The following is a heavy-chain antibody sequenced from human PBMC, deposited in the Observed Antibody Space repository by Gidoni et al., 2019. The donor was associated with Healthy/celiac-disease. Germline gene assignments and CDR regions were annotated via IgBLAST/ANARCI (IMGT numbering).Heavy chain of an antibody. D-gene: IGHD3-10*01. CDR2: ISYDGSNK. CDR1: GFTFSSSA. CDR3: ARAELLWFRELLGGVGY. J-gene: IGHJ4*02. Sequence: QVQLVESGGGVVQPGRSLRLHCAASGFTFSSSAMHWVRQAPGKGLGWVAVISYDGSNKYYADSVKGRFTISRDNSKNTLYLQMNSLRAEDTAVYYCARAELLWFRELLGGVGYWGQGTLVTVSS. V-gene: IGHV3-30-3*01.